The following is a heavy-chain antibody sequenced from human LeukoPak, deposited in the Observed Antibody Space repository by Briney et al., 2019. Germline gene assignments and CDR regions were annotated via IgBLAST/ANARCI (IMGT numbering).Heavy chain of an antibody. J-gene: IGHJ5*02. D-gene: IGHD5-18*01. CDR2: IYHSGST. CDR3: ARAMGPTAMVTGWFDP. CDR1: GGSISSSNW. Sequence: SGTLSLTCAVSGGSISSSNWWSWVRQPPGKGLEWIGEIYHSGSTNYNPSLKSRVTISVDKSKNQFSLKLSSVTAADTAVYYCARAMGPTAMVTGWFDPWGQGTLVTVSS. V-gene: IGHV4-4*02.